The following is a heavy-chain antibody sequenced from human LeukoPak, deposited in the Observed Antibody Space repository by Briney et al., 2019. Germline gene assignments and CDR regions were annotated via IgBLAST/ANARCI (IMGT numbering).Heavy chain of an antibody. V-gene: IGHV3-30-3*01. J-gene: IGHJ4*02. D-gene: IGHD1-20*01. Sequence: GGSLRLSCAASGFTFSSYAMHWVRQAPGKGLEWVAVISYDGSNKYYADSVKGRFTISRDNSKNTLYLQMNSLRAEDTAVYYCARDGYNWNSFDYWGQGTLVTVSS. CDR2: ISYDGSNK. CDR1: GFTFSSYA. CDR3: ARDGYNWNSFDY.